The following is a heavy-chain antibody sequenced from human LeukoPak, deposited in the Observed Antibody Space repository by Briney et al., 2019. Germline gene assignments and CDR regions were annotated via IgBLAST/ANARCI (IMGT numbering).Heavy chain of an antibody. CDR2: INRSGST. D-gene: IGHD3-22*01. Sequence: PSETLSLTCAVYGGSFSGYYWSWIRQPPGKGLEWIGEINRSGSTNYNPSLKSRVTISVDTSKNQFSLKLSSVTAADTAVYYCARVSSINYDSGFDYWGQGTLVTVSS. V-gene: IGHV4-34*01. CDR3: ARVSSINYDSGFDY. CDR1: GGSFSGYY. J-gene: IGHJ4*02.